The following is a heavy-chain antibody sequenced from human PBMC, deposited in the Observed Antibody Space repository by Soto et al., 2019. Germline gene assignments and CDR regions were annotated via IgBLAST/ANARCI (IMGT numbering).Heavy chain of an antibody. CDR3: ASTGYSSSWKGDY. V-gene: IGHV3-21*01. CDR2: ISSSSSYI. CDR1: GFSFSSYS. Sequence: EVQLVESGGGLVKPGGSLRLSCAASGFSFSSYSMNWVRQAPGKGLEWVSSISSSSSYIYYADSVKGRFTISRDNAKNSLYLQMNSLRAEDTAVYYCASTGYSSSWKGDYWGQGTLVTVSS. J-gene: IGHJ4*02. D-gene: IGHD6-13*01.